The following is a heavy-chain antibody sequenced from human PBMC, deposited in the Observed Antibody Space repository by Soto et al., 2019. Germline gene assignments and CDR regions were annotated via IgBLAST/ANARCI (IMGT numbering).Heavy chain of an antibody. Sequence: SETLSLTCSVSGGSINSSSYFWGWVRQPPGKGLEWIGSIYHSGSTNYNPSLKSRVTISVDTSKNLFSLKLSSVTAADTAVYYCARGKSYYDSSGYYLYDAFDIWGQGTMVTVSS. CDR2: IYHSGST. D-gene: IGHD3-22*01. CDR1: GGSINSSSYF. V-gene: IGHV4-39*07. CDR3: ARGKSYYDSSGYYLYDAFDI. J-gene: IGHJ3*02.